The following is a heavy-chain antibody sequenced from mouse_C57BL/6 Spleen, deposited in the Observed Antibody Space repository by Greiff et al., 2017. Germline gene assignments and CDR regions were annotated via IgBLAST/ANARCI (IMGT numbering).Heavy chain of an antibody. D-gene: IGHD2-12*01. CDR2: ISSGSSTI. CDR3: ARGFYDAEAMDY. V-gene: IGHV5-17*01. Sequence: EVHLVESGGGLVKPGGSLKLSCAASGFTFSDYGMHWVRQAPEKGLEWVAYISSGSSTIYYADTVKGRFTISRDNAKNTLFLQMTSLRSEDTAMYYCARGFYDAEAMDYWGQGTSVTVSS. CDR1: GFTFSDYG. J-gene: IGHJ4*01.